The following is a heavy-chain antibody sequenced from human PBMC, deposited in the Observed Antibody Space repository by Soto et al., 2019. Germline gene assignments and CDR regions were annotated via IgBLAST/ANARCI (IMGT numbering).Heavy chain of an antibody. D-gene: IGHD5-12*01. J-gene: IGHJ4*02. CDR2: IYYSGST. CDR3: ARSDGYNFDY. Sequence: QVQLQESGPGLVQPSQTLSLTCTVSGGSISSGFYYWSWIRQPPGEGLEWIGYIYYSGSTYYSPSIKSRVTISVDTSKDQFSLNLSSVTAADTAVYYCARSDGYNFDYWGQGTLVTVSS. V-gene: IGHV4-31*03. CDR1: GGSISSGFYY.